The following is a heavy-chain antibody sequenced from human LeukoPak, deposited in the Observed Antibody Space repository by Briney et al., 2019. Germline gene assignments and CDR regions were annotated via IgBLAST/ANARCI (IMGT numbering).Heavy chain of an antibody. CDR1: GFTVSDNY. Sequence: GGSLRLSCAASGFTVSDNYMNWVRQAPGKGLEWVSAISGSGVSTYYADSVKGRFTISRDNSKNTLYLQINSLRAEDTAVYYCAKDTGSGYDYFSYYFDYWGQGTLVTVSS. CDR3: AKDTGSGYDYFSYYFDY. D-gene: IGHD5-12*01. V-gene: IGHV3-23*01. J-gene: IGHJ4*02. CDR2: ISGSGVST.